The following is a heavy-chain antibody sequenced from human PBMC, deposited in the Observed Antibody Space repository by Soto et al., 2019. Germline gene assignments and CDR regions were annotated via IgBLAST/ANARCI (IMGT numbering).Heavy chain of an antibody. J-gene: IGHJ3*02. CDR1: GYSFTSYW. CDR3: ARRGYGGYWGGDAFGI. CDR2: IDPSDSYT. V-gene: IGHV5-10-1*01. Sequence: PGESLKISCKGSGYSFTSYWISWVRQMPGKGLEWMGRIDPSDSYTNYSPSFQGHVTISADKSVSTAYLQWSSLKASDTAMYYCARRGYGGYWGGDAFGIWGQGTTVTASS. D-gene: IGHD5-12*01.